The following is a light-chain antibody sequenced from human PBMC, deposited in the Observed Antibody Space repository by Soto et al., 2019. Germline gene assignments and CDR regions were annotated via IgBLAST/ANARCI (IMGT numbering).Light chain of an antibody. J-gene: IGKJ1*01. CDR1: QSFSNN. V-gene: IGKV3-15*01. Sequence: IVMTQSPDTMAVSAGERATVSXRASQSFSNNFAWYQQKPGXXTRLXXXGEXTRATGIAARFIGSGSGREFTLTISSLQSEDFEAYYCQQYNNWPPGTFGQGTKVDIK. CDR2: GEX. CDR3: QQYNNWPPGT.